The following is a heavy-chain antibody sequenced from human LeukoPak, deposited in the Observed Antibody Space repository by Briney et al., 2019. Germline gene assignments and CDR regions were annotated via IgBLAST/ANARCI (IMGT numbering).Heavy chain of an antibody. J-gene: IGHJ4*02. Sequence: PGGSLRLSCAASGFTFSRYWMQWVRQAPGKGLVWVSRINSDGSSTSYADSVKGRFTISRDNAENTLYLQINSLRAEDTAVYYCATDEAATGRLDYWGQGTLVTDSS. CDR3: ATDEAATGRLDY. CDR1: GFTFSRYW. V-gene: IGHV3-74*01. D-gene: IGHD1-1*01. CDR2: INSDGSST.